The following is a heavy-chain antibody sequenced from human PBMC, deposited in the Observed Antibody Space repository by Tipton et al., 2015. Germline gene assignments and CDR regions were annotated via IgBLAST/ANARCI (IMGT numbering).Heavy chain of an antibody. CDR3: ARLGGVVVGVAATTRFTTPDFWFDS. Sequence: TLSLTCSVSSDSISKYYWSWIRQPPGKGLEYIGYIYHSGRASYNPSLKSRVTISVNTSKTHVSLKLSSVTAADTAVYYCARLGGVVVGVAATTRFTTPDFWFDSWGQGTLVTVSS. V-gene: IGHV4-59*08. J-gene: IGHJ5*01. D-gene: IGHD2-15*01. CDR1: SDSISKYY. CDR2: IYHSGRA.